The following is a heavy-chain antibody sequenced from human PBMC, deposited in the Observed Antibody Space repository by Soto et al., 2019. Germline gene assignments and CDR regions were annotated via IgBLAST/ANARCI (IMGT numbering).Heavy chain of an antibody. Sequence: QLQLQESGAGPVKPSQTLSLTCAVSGASISRDTYSWNWIRQPPGKGLEWIGYIHRSGSTYYNPSLKSRVTISVDXSXXXXXXXXXXXXXXXXXXXXXASGPYEDFLNWGLGTLVTVSS. CDR3: ASGPYEDFLN. CDR2: IHRSGST. J-gene: IGHJ1*01. D-gene: IGHD1-26*01. V-gene: IGHV4-30-2*01. CDR1: GASISRDTYS.